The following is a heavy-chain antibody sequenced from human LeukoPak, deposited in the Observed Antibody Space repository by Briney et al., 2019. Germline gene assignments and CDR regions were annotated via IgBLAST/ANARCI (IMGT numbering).Heavy chain of an antibody. CDR3: ASSIAAAGLDY. Sequence: SDTLSLTCTVSGGSISSVGYYWSWIRQHPGKGLEWIGYIYYSGSTYYNPSLKSRVTISVDTSKNQFSLKLSSVTAADTAVYYCASSIAAAGLDYWGQGTLVTVSS. CDR1: GGSISSVGYY. J-gene: IGHJ4*02. CDR2: IYYSGST. V-gene: IGHV4-31*03. D-gene: IGHD6-25*01.